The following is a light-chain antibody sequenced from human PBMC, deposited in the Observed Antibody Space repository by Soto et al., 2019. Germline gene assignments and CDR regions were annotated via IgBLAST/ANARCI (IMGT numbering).Light chain of an antibody. CDR2: GAS. Sequence: EIVLTQSPCTLSLSPGDISTLSCMASQSVSSSYLAWYQQKPGQAPRVXSFGASTRATGIPGRFSGSGSGTDFTLTISRLEPEDFEVYFCQQYGSSPRTFGQGTKVDIK. CDR1: QSVSSSY. V-gene: IGKV3-20*01. CDR3: QQYGSSPRT. J-gene: IGKJ1*01.